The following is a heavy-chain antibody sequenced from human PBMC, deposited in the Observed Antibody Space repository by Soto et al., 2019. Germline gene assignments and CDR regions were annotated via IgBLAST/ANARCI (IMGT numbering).Heavy chain of an antibody. Sequence: QVQLVQSGAEEKKPGASVKVSCKASGYTFTSYAMHWVRQATGQRLEWMGWINAGNGNTKYSQKFQGRVTITRDTSASTAYMELSSLESEDKAVYYCGRAVVGADHWGQGTLVTVSS. V-gene: IGHV1-3*05. CDR2: INAGNGNT. J-gene: IGHJ4*02. CDR1: GYTFTSYA. D-gene: IGHD1-26*01. CDR3: GRAVVGADH.